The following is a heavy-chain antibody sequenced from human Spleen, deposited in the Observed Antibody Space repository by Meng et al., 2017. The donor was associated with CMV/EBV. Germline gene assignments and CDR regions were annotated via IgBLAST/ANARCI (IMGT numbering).Heavy chain of an antibody. J-gene: IGHJ6*02. Sequence: ASVKVSCKGSGYDFASYWFGWVRQTPGKGLEWMGWISGYTGDTAYVQKFQGRVTMTTDTSTTTAYMELRSLRSDDTAVYYCARGAGYHYYYGMDVWGQGTTVTVSS. V-gene: IGHV1-18*04. CDR2: ISGYTGDT. D-gene: IGHD3-9*01. CDR1: GYDFASYW. CDR3: ARGAGYHYYYGMDV.